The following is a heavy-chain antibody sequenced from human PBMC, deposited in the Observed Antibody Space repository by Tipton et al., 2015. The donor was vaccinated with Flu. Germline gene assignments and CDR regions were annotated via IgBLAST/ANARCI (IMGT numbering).Heavy chain of an antibody. V-gene: IGHV4-38-2*01. CDR2: IYHSGST. CDR3: ASPPPMPGSSGWYPTLNAFDI. J-gene: IGHJ3*02. D-gene: IGHD6-19*01. CDR1: GYSISSGYY. Sequence: TLSLTCAVSGYSISSGYYWGWIRQPPGKGLEWIGRIYHSGSTYYNPSLKSRVTISVDTSKNQFSLKLSSVTAADTAVYYCASPPPMPGSSGWYPTLNAFDIWGQGTMVTVSS.